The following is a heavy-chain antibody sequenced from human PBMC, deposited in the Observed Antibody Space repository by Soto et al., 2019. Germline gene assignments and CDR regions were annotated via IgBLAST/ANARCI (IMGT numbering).Heavy chain of an antibody. J-gene: IGHJ4*02. Sequence: ESGGGLDQPGRSLRLACPASGFTFGDYGVSWIRQAPGKGLEWVGFIRTNVFGATTKYAASVKDRFIISRDDSKGIAYLQMNSLRTEDTAVYYCGRGGAWDVSDFWGQGTLVTVSS. CDR3: GRGGAWDVSDF. CDR2: IRTNVFGATT. V-gene: IGHV3-49*03. CDR1: GFTFGDYG. D-gene: IGHD1-26*01.